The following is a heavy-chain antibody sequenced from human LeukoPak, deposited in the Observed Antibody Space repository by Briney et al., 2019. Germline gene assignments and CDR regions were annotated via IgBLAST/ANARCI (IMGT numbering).Heavy chain of an antibody. Sequence: PSETLSLTCAVSGGSISSSNWWSWVRQPPGKGLEWIGEIYHSGSTNYNPSLKSRVTISVDKSKNQFSLKLSSVTAADTAVYYCARDPKEMATIGMDVWGQGTTVTVSS. CDR2: IYHSGST. J-gene: IGHJ6*02. CDR3: ARDPKEMATIGMDV. V-gene: IGHV4-4*02. CDR1: GGSISSSNW. D-gene: IGHD5-24*01.